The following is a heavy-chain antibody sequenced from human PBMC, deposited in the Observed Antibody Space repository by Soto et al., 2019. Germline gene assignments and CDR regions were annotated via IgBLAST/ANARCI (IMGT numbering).Heavy chain of an antibody. CDR2: IYQSGST. Sequence: SETLSLTCAVSGGSISSGGYSWSWIRQAPGKGLEWIGYIYQSGSTYYNPSLKSRVTISVDRSSNQFSLKLSSVTAADTAVYYCARSSSGSYYQQYWGQGALVTVSS. CDR1: GGSISSGGYS. D-gene: IGHD3-10*01. V-gene: IGHV4-30-2*01. J-gene: IGHJ4*02. CDR3: ARSSSGSYYQQY.